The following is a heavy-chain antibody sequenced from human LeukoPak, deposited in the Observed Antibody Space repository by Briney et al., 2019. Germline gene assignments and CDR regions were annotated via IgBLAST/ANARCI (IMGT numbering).Heavy chain of an antibody. Sequence: LSLTCTVSGGSISSYYWSWIRQPPGKGLEWVSGISWNSGTIDYADSVRGRFTISRDNAKNSLYLQMDGLRVEDTAFYYCAKDNRRHYTSGPNPDSLHWGQGALVTVSS. V-gene: IGHV3-9*01. CDR1: GGSISSYY. D-gene: IGHD6-19*01. CDR3: AKDNRRHYTSGPNPDSLH. CDR2: ISWNSGTI. J-gene: IGHJ4*02.